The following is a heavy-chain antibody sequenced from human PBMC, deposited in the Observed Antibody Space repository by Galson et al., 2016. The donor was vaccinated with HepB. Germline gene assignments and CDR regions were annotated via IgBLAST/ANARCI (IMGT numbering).Heavy chain of an antibody. V-gene: IGHV1-69*06. D-gene: IGHD1-26*01. J-gene: IGHJ4*02. Sequence: YAISWVRQAPGQGLEWMGGIIPIFETAESTQKFQGRVTITADKSTGTAYMELSSLRSEDTATYYCARTRGSYFDYWGQGTLVTVSS. CDR3: ARTRGSYFDY. CDR2: IIPIFETA. CDR1: YA.